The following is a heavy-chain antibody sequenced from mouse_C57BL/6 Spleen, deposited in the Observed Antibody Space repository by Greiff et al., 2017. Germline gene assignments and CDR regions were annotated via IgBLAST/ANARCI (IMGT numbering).Heavy chain of an antibody. Sequence: EVKLVESGGGLVQPGGSLSLSCAASGFTFTDYYMSWVRQPPGKALEWLGFIRNKANGYTTEYSASVEGRFTISRDNSQSILYLQMNALRAEDSATYYCARSLGRGFAYWGQGTLVTVSA. CDR2: IRNKANGYTT. D-gene: IGHD4-1*01. J-gene: IGHJ3*01. V-gene: IGHV7-3*01. CDR3: ARSLGRGFAY. CDR1: GFTFTDYY.